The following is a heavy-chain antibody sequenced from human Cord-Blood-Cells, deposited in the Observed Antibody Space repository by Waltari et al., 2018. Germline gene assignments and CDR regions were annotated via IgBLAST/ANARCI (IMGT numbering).Heavy chain of an antibody. CDR2: ISSSGSTI. J-gene: IGHJ6*02. V-gene: IGHV3-48*03. Sequence: EVQLVESGGGLVQPGGSLRLSCAASGFTFSSYEMNWVRPAPGKGLEWVSYISSSGSTIYYADSVKGRFTISRDNAKNSLYLQMNSLRAEDTAVYYCARNSGGYSYGYYYYYYGMDVWGQGTTVTVSS. CDR3: ARNSGGYSYGYYYYYYGMDV. D-gene: IGHD5-18*01. CDR1: GFTFSSYE.